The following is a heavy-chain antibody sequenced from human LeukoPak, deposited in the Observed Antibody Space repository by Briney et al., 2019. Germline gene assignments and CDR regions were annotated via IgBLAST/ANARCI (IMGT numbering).Heavy chain of an antibody. CDR2: IYHSGST. V-gene: IGHV4-38-2*02. J-gene: IGHJ4*02. Sequence: SETLSLTCTVSGYSISSGYYWGWIRQPPGKGLEWIGSIYHSGSTYYNPSLKSRVTISVDTSKNQFSLKLSSVTAADTAVYYCARDGDGYPYFDYWGQGTLVTVSS. CDR3: ARDGDGYPYFDY. D-gene: IGHD2-21*01. CDR1: GYSISSGYY.